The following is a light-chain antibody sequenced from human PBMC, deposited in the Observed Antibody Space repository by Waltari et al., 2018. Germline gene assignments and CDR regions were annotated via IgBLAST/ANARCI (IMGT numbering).Light chain of an antibody. CDR1: SSNIGSIY. Sequence: QSVLTQPPSASGTPGQRVTISCSGSSSNIGSIYVYWYQQLPGSPPKLLISRDNPRPSGVPDRFSGSESGTSASRAISGLRSEDEADYYCAAWDDSLGGVVFGGGTKLTVL. CDR2: RDN. J-gene: IGLJ2*01. CDR3: AAWDDSLGGVV. V-gene: IGLV1-47*01.